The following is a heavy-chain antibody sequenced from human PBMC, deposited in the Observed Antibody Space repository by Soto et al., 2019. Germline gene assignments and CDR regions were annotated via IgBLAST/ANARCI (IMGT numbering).Heavy chain of an antibody. CDR2: IKQDGSEE. J-gene: IGHJ4*02. CDR1: GFTFSRHW. Sequence: GWSLRLSCAASGFTFSRHWMSWVRQAPGKGLEWVANIKQDGSEEYYVDSVKGRFSISRDNAKNSLSLQMNSLRAEDTAIYYCARDKIEGATNLDYWGQGTLVTVSS. V-gene: IGHV3-7*05. CDR3: ARDKIEGATNLDY. D-gene: IGHD1-26*01.